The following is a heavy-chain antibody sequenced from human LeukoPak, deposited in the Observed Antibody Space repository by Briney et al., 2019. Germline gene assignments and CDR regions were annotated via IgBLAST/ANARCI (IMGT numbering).Heavy chain of an antibody. CDR3: AKDKSSSWKDAFDI. CDR2: ISGSGGST. J-gene: IGHJ3*02. D-gene: IGHD6-13*01. V-gene: IGHV3-23*01. Sequence: GGSLRLSRAASEFTFSSYAMNWVRQAPGKGLEWASSISGSGGSTYYADSVKGRFNISRDNSKNTLYLQMNSLRAEDTAVYYCAKDKSSSWKDAFDIWGQGTMVTVSS. CDR1: EFTFSSYA.